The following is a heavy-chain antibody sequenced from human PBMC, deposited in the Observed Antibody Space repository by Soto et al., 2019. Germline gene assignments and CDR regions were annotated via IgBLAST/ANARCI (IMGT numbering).Heavy chain of an antibody. CDR3: ARDRFGESY. Sequence: SVKVSCKASGYTFTDYYIHWVRQAPGQGLEWMGGIIPIFGTANYAQKFQGRVKITADESTSTAYMELSSLRSEDTAVYYCARDRFGESYWGQGTLVTVSS. V-gene: IGHV1-69*13. D-gene: IGHD3-10*01. CDR1: GYTFTDYY. CDR2: IIPIFGTA. J-gene: IGHJ4*02.